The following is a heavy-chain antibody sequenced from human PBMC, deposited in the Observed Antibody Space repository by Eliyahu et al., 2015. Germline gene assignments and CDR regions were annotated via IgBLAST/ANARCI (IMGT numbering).Heavy chain of an antibody. CDR1: GYSFTDFH. CDR3: ARDFSGSGWYGRFDP. CDR2: INPNTGGT. D-gene: IGHD6-19*01. V-gene: IGHV1-2*02. Sequence: QVQMVQSGAEVKKAGASVKVSCKASGYSFTDFHLHWVRQAPGLGIEWMGWINPNTGGTKYSQQFQGRVVITRDAAITTAYLELTRLTSDDTAIYFCARDFSGSGWYGRFDPWGQGTVVTVSS. J-gene: IGHJ5*02.